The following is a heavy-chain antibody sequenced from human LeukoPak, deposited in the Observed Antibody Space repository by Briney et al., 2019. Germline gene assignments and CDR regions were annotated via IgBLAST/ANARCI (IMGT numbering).Heavy chain of an antibody. CDR3: TYYYGSGTPWS. V-gene: IGHV3-15*07. Sequence: PGGSLRLSCAASGFTFSNAWMNWVRQAPGKGLEWVGRIKSKTDGGTTDYAAPVKGRFTIPRDDSKNTLYLQMNSLKTEDTAVYYCTYYYGSGTPWSWGQGTLVTVSS. CDR1: GFTFSNAW. CDR2: IKSKTDGGTT. J-gene: IGHJ5*02. D-gene: IGHD3-10*01.